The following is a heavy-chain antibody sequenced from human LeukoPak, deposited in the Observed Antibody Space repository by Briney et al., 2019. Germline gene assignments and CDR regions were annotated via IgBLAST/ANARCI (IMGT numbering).Heavy chain of an antibody. D-gene: IGHD3-10*01. Sequence: AGGSLRLSCAASGLTFSSYTMCWVRQAPGKELEWVSAITGSGGSSYYADSVKGRFTISGDNSKNTLYLQMNSLRAEDTAVYYCAKDYYYGSGSYYTEFDYWGQGTLVTVSS. V-gene: IGHV3-23*01. CDR2: ITGSGGSS. CDR3: AKDYYYGSGSYYTEFDY. J-gene: IGHJ4*02. CDR1: GLTFSSYT.